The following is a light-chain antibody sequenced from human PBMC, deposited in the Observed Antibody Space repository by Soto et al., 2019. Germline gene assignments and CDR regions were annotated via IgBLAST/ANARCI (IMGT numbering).Light chain of an antibody. V-gene: IGKV3-20*01. J-gene: IGKJ1*01. CDR2: DAS. Sequence: EIVLTQSPGTLSLSPGVRATLSCRASQSVGNNYLAWYQQKPGQGPRLLIYDASSRATGIPDRFSGSASGTDFTLTISRLEPEDFAVYYCQQYVGSPSTFGQGTKVEI. CDR3: QQYVGSPST. CDR1: QSVGNNY.